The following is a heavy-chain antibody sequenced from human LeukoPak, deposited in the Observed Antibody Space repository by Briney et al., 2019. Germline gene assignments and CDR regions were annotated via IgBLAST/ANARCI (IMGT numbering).Heavy chain of an antibody. CDR3: AREVAVAGTAIDY. V-gene: IGHV4-59*01. CDR1: GGSIRSYY. D-gene: IGHD6-19*01. J-gene: IGHJ4*02. Sequence: SETLSLTCTVSGGSIRSYYWSWIRHPPGKGLEWIAYIYYSGSTNYNPSLKSRVTISVDTSKNQFSLKLSSVTAADTAVYYCAREVAVAGTAIDYWGQGTLVTVSS. CDR2: IYYSGST.